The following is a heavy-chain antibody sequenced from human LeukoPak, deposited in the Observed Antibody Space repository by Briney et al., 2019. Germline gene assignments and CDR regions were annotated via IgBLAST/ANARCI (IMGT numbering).Heavy chain of an antibody. CDR2: IYYSGST. J-gene: IGHJ4*02. CDR1: GVSISSYY. D-gene: IGHD3-9*01. Sequence: PSETLSLTCTVSGVSISSYYWSWIRQPPGKGLEWIGYIYYSGSTNYNPSLKSRVTISVDTSKNQFSLNLSSVTAADTAVYYCARGPLTGPSFDYWGQGTLVTVSS. CDR3: ARGPLTGPSFDY. V-gene: IGHV4-59*08.